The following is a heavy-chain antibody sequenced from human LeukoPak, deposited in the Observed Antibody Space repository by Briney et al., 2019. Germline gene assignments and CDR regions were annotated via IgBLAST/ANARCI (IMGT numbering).Heavy chain of an antibody. CDR1: GFTFSDYY. CDR3: ARVVQSGWYYYYYMDV. CDR2: ISSSGSTI. V-gene: IGHV3-11*04. D-gene: IGHD6-6*01. J-gene: IGHJ6*03. Sequence: GGSLRLSCAASGFTFSDYYMSWIRQAPGKGLEWVSYISSSGSTIYYADSVKGRFTISRDNAKNSLYLQMNSLRAEDTAVYYCARVVQSGWYYYYYMDVWGKGTTVTVSS.